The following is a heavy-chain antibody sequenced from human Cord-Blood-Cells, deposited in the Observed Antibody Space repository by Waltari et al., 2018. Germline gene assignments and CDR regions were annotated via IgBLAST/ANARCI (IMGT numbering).Heavy chain of an antibody. V-gene: IGHV4-4*07. J-gene: IGHJ4*02. CDR1: GGSISSYY. CDR2: IYTSGST. D-gene: IGHD6-6*01. Sequence: QVQLQESGPGLVKPSETLSLTCTVSGGSISSYYWSWIRPPAGKGLEWIGRIYTSGSTNYNPSLKSRVTMSVDTSKNQFSLKLSSVTAADTAVYYCARDPYSSSSGDYFDYWGQGTLVTVSS. CDR3: ARDPYSSSSGDYFDY.